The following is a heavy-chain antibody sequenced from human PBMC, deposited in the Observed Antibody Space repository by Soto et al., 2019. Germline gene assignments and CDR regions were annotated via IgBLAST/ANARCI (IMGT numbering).Heavy chain of an antibody. J-gene: IGHJ5*02. CDR2: IKSKTDGGTT. CDR3: TTAWRGYRYCSGGSCSSNWFDP. Sequence: GESLKISCAASGFTFSNAWMSWVRQAPGKGLEWVGRIKSKTDGGTTDYAAPVKGRFTISRDDSKNTLYLQMNSLKTEDTAVYYCTTAWRGYRYCSGGSCSSNWFDPWGQGTLVTVSS. CDR1: GFTFSNAW. D-gene: IGHD2-15*01. V-gene: IGHV3-15*01.